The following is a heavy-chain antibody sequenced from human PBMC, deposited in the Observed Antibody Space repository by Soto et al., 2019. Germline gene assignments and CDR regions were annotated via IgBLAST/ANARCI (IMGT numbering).Heavy chain of an antibody. CDR3: TTTGGHLHSDPFDY. CDR2: IKSKISGGTA. J-gene: IGHJ4*02. V-gene: IGHV3-15*07. D-gene: IGHD2-8*02. Sequence: EVQLVESGGGLVKPGGSLRLSCAAYGFTFSDGWMNWVRQAPGKGLEWVGRIKSKISGGTADYVAPVIGRFTISRDDSKNTVYLQMNSLKIEDTAVYYCTTTGGHLHSDPFDYWGQGALVTVSS. CDR1: GFTFSDGW.